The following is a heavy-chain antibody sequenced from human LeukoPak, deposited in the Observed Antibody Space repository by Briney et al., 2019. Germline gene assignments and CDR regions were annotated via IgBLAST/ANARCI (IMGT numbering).Heavy chain of an antibody. V-gene: IGHV4-59*01. CDR2: IYYSGIT. CDR1: GGSINPYY. D-gene: IGHD1-26*01. J-gene: IGHJ6*03. CDR3: ARGGSHYYYYMDV. Sequence: PSETLSLTCTVSGGSINPYYWSWSRQSPGTGLEWIGYIYYSGITDYNPSLKSRVTFSIDTSKKQFSLNLTSVTAADTAIYFRARGGSHYYYYMDVWGKGTRVTVSS.